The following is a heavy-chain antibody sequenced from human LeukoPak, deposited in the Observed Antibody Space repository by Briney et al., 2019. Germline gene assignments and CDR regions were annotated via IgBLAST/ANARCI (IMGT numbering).Heavy chain of an antibody. J-gene: IGHJ3*02. CDR3: AKFESFSYYDFWSGYYWRYPKPADTNAFDI. CDR2: ISGSGGST. V-gene: IGHV3-23*01. Sequence: PGGSLRLSCAASGFTFSSYAMSWVRQAPGKGLEWVSAISGSGGSTYYADSVKGRFTISRDNSKNTLYLQMNSLRAEDTAVYYCAKFESFSYYDFWSGYYWRYPKPADTNAFDIWGQGTMVTVSS. D-gene: IGHD3-3*01. CDR1: GFTFSSYA.